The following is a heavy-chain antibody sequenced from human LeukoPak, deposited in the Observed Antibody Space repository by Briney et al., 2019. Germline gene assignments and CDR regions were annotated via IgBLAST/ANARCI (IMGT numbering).Heavy chain of an antibody. Sequence: SVKVSCKASGGTFSSYAISWVRQAPGQGLEWMGGIIPIFGTANYAQKFQGRVTITADKSTSTAYMELSSLRSEDTAVYYCARSGERIQLWLKYYYYYYYMDVWGKGTTVTVSS. J-gene: IGHJ6*03. CDR1: GGTFSSYA. CDR3: ARSGERIQLWLKYYYYYYYMDV. V-gene: IGHV1-69*06. CDR2: IIPIFGTA. D-gene: IGHD5-18*01.